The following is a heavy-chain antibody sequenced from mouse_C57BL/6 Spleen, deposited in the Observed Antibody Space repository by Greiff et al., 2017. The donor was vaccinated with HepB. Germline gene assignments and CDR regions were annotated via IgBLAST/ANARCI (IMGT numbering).Heavy chain of an antibody. CDR2: KNPEDGDT. CDR3: TTDGNYVAY. CDR1: GVNIKEEE. J-gene: IGHJ3*01. Sequence: VQRQQSGAELVRPGASVKLSCKASGVNIKEEERHWVKQRKEKDMDWTGRKNPEDGDTEYAPKFQGKATMTADTSSNTAYLQLSSLTSEDTAVYYCTTDGNYVAYWGQGTLVTVSA. D-gene: IGHD2-1*01. V-gene: IGHV14-1*01.